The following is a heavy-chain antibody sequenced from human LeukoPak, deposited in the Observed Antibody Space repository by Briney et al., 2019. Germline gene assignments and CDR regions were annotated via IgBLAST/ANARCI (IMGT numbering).Heavy chain of an antibody. D-gene: IGHD3-10*01. CDR1: GFTFSSYG. CDR3: ARLSAYYYGSYFYYYMDV. J-gene: IGHJ6*03. CDR2: ISGSGGST. Sequence: GGSLRLSCAASGFTFSSYGMSWVRQAPGKGLEWVSAISGSGGSTYYADSVKGRFTISRDNAKKSVYLHMSSLRAEDTALYYCARLSAYYYGSYFYYYMDVWGKGTTVTVSS. V-gene: IGHV3-23*01.